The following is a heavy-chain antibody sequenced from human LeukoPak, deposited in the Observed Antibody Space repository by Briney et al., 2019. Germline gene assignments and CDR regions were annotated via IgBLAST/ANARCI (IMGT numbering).Heavy chain of an antibody. CDR1: GFTFSSYE. V-gene: IGHV3-48*03. D-gene: IGHD4-11*01. CDR2: ISSSGTII. CDR3: ARAMTS. J-gene: IGHJ4*02. Sequence: GGSLRLSCTASGFTFSSYEMNWVRQAPGKGLEWVSHISSSGTIIYYADSVKGRFTISRDNAKNSLYLQMNSLRAEDTAVYYCARAMTSWGQGTLVTVSP.